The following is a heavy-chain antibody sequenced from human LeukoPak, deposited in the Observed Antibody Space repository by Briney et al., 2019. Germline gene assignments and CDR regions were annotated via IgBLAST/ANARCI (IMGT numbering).Heavy chain of an antibody. CDR1: GDSVSSNSAA. CDR2: TYYRSKWYN. D-gene: IGHD5-18*01. V-gene: IGHV6-1*01. CDR3: ARDIRGYSYGYVPYYYYGMDV. Sequence: SQTLSLTCAISGDSVSSNSAAWNWIRQSPSRGLEWLGRTYYRSKWYNDYAVSVKSRITINPDTSKNQFSLQLNSVTPEDTAVYYCARDIRGYSYGYVPYYYYGMDVWGQGPRSPSP. J-gene: IGHJ6*02.